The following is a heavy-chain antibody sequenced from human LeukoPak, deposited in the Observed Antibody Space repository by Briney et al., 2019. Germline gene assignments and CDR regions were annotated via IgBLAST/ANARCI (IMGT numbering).Heavy chain of an antibody. CDR1: GFTFSTYN. CDR3: ARWATVTSILDY. J-gene: IGHJ4*02. V-gene: IGHV3-21*01. CDR2: IGSSSSDI. Sequence: GGSLRLSCAASGFTFSTYNMNWVRQAPGKGLEWVSSIGSSSSDIYYAGSVKGRFTISRDSAKNSVHLQMNSLRAEDTAVYYCARWATVTSILDYWGQGTLVTVSS. D-gene: IGHD4-17*01.